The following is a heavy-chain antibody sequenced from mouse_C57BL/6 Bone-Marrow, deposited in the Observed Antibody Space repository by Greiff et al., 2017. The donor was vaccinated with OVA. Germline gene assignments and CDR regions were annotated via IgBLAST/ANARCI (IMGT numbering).Heavy chain of an antibody. J-gene: IGHJ2*01. D-gene: IGHD2-3*01. CDR1: GFNIKDDY. CDR3: TPDVYYSYFDS. CDR2: IDPENGDT. Sequence: EVQLQQSGAELVRPGASVKLSCTASGFNIKDDYMHWVKQRPEQGLEWIGWIDPENGDTEYASKFQGKATITADTSSNTAYLQLSSLTSEDTAVYYSTPDVYYSYFDSSGQNTTLSLSS. V-gene: IGHV14-4*01.